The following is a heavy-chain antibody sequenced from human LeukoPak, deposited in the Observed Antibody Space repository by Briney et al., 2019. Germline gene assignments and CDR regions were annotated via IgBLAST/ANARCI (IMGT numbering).Heavy chain of an antibody. J-gene: IGHJ5*02. CDR3: AKDVGNDLTGYYNWFDP. V-gene: IGHV3-30*02. D-gene: IGHD3-9*01. Sequence: GRSLRLSCAASGFTFSTYGMHWVRQAPGKGLEWVTFIRHDGSNKYYAQSVKGRFTISRDNSKNTLYLQMSSLRAEDTAVYYCAKDVGNDLTGYYNWFDPWGQGTLVTVSS. CDR1: GFTFSTYG. CDR2: IRHDGSNK.